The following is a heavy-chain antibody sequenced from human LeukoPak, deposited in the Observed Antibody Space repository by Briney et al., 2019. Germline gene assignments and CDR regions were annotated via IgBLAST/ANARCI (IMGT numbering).Heavy chain of an antibody. V-gene: IGHV1-3*01. D-gene: IGHD1-26*01. CDR1: GYTFTSYA. J-gene: IGHJ6*02. Sequence: GASVKVSCKASGYTFTSYAMHWVRQAPGQRLEWMGWINAGNGNTKYSQKFQGRVTITRDTSTSTAYMELSSLRSEDTAVYYCARSKTRVVGASHRYYYGMDVWGQGTTVTVSS. CDR2: INAGNGNT. CDR3: ARSKTRVVGASHRYYYGMDV.